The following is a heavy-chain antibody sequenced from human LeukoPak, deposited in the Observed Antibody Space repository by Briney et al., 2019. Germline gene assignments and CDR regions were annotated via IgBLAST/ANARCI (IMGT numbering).Heavy chain of an antibody. Sequence: KSSETLSLTCTVSDYSISSDYYWSWIRQPAGKGLEWIGHIDTSGNTNYNPSLKSRVTMSQDTSKNHFSLEVISVTAADTAIYYCARLVAYSGYEQERPYNWFDPWGQGTLVTVSS. CDR3: ARLVAYSGYEQERPYNWFDP. CDR2: IDTSGNT. J-gene: IGHJ5*02. V-gene: IGHV4-4*07. CDR1: DYSISSDYY. D-gene: IGHD5-12*01.